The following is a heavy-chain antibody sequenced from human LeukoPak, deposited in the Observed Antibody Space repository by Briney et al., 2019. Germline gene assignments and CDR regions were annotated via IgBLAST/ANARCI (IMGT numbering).Heavy chain of an antibody. D-gene: IGHD6-19*01. J-gene: IGHJ3*02. CDR2: INPNSGGT. Sequence: ASVKVSCKASGYTFTGYYMHWVRQAPGQGLEWMGWINPNSGGTNYAQKFQGRVTMTRNTSISTAYMELSSLRSEDTAVYYCARVLAGSGWYDVFDIWAQGTMVTVSS. CDR3: ARVLAGSGWYDVFDI. CDR1: GYTFTGYY. V-gene: IGHV1-2*02.